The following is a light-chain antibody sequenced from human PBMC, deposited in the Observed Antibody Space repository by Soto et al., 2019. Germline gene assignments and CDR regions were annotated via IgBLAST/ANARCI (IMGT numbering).Light chain of an antibody. CDR3: QQSYSTLRWT. CDR2: AAS. J-gene: IGKJ1*01. V-gene: IGKV1-39*01. Sequence: DIQMTQSPSSLSASVGDRVTITCRASQSISTYLNWYQQKPGKAPKLLIYAASSLQTGVPSRFSGSGSGTDFTLTITSLQPEDFATYSCQQSYSTLRWTFGQGTKVEIE. CDR1: QSISTY.